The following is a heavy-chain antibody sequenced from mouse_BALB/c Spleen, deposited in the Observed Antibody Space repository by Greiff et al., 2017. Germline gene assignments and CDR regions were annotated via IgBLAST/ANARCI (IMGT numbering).Heavy chain of an antibody. CDR3: ARSGYGNWYFDV. D-gene: IGHD1-1*01. V-gene: IGHV1S127*01. J-gene: IGHJ1*01. CDR2: IDPSASET. Sequence: QVQLQQSGPQLVRPGASVKISCKASGYSFTSYWMHWVKQRPGQGLEWIGMIDPSASETRLNQKFKDKATLTVDKSSSTAYMQLSSPTSEDSAVYYCARSGYGNWYFDVWGAGTTVTVSS. CDR1: GYSFTSYW.